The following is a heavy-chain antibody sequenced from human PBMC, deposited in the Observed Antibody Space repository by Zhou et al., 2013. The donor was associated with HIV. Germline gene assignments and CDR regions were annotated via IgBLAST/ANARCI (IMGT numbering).Heavy chain of an antibody. CDR1: GGSFSGYY. D-gene: IGHD3-22*01. V-gene: IGHV4-34*01. CDR3: ARHEIPYYYDSSGPIDY. Sequence: QVQLQQWGAGLLKPSETLSLTCAVYGGSFSGYYWSWIRQPPGKGLEWIGEINHSGSTNYNPSLKSRVTISVDTSKNQFSLKLSSVTAADTAVYYCARHEIPYYYDSSGPIDYWGQGTLVTVSS. CDR2: INHSGST. J-gene: IGHJ4*02.